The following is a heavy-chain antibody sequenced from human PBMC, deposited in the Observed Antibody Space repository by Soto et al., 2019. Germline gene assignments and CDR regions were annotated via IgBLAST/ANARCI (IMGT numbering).Heavy chain of an antibody. CDR2: IRSKAYGGTT. CDR1: GFTFGDYA. V-gene: IGHV3-49*04. J-gene: IGHJ6*02. D-gene: IGHD2-2*02. CDR3: TREGIVVVPAAIRGRDYYYGMDV. Sequence: GESLKISCTASGFTFGDYAMSWVRQAPGKGLEWVGFIRSKAYGGTTEYAASVKGRFTISRDDSKSIAYLQMNSLKTEDTAVYYCTREGIVVVPAAIRGRDYYYGMDVWGQGTTVTVSS.